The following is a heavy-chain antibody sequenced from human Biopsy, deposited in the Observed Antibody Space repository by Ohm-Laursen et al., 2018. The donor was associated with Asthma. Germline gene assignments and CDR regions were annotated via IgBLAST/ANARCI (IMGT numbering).Heavy chain of an antibody. CDR2: LIPVLGTP. V-gene: IGHV1-69*13. CDR3: ARGYSGPDRIVYYYSGLEV. D-gene: IGHD5-12*01. J-gene: IGHJ6*02. CDR1: GDSFSNYA. Sequence: GASVKVSCKASGDSFSNYAISWVRQAPGQGLEWMGGLIPVLGTPDHAQMFEGRVTITADESTSTAYMELSSLSSEDTAVYYRARGYSGPDRIVYYYSGLEVWGQGTTVTVSS.